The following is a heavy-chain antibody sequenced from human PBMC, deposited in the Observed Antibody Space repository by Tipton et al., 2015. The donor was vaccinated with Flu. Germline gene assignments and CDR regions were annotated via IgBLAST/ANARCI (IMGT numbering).Heavy chain of an antibody. Sequence: TLSLTCTVSGGSISSSSYYWGWIRQPPGKGLEWIGTSYYSGSTYYNPSLKSRVTMSVDTSKNQFSLKLSSVTAADTAVYYCACRGSCYHWGQGTLVTVSS. CDR3: ACRGSCYH. J-gene: IGHJ4*02. CDR1: GGSISSSSYY. V-gene: IGHV4-39*07. CDR2: SYYSGST. D-gene: IGHD1-26*01.